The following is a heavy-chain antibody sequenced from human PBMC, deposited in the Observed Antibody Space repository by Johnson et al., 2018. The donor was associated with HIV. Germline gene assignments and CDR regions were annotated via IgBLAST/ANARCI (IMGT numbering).Heavy chain of an antibody. Sequence: QVYLVESGGGVVQPGRSLRLSCAASGFTFSSYGMHWVRQAPGKGLEWVAVIWYDGSNKYYADSVKGRFTISRDNSKNTLYLQMNSLRAEDTAVYYCAKFRDAFDIWGQGTMVTVSS. CDR1: GFTFSSYG. CDR3: AKFRDAFDI. CDR2: IWYDGSNK. J-gene: IGHJ3*02. V-gene: IGHV3-33*06.